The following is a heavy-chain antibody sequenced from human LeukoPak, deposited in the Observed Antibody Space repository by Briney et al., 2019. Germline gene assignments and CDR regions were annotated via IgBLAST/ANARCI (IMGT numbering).Heavy chain of an antibody. CDR3: ARALRGYYYMDV. CDR2: NYYSGST. V-gene: IGHV4-30-4*08. CDR1: GGSISSGDYY. J-gene: IGHJ6*03. Sequence: SETLSLTCTVSGGSISSGDYYWSWIRQPPGKGLERIGYNYYSGSTYYNPSLKSRVTISVDTSKNQFSLKLSSVTAADTAVYYCARALRGYYYMDVWGKGTTVTVSS.